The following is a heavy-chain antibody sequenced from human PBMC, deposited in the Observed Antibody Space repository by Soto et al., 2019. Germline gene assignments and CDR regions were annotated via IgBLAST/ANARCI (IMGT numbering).Heavy chain of an antibody. CDR1: GDTFASFG. Sequence: ASVKVSCKASGDTFASFGFSWVRQALGQGLEWLGWISAYNGNTHYAQKVRDRVTLTTDTSTNTAYTELRSLTSDDTAVYYCARDQESITDRILQYWGQGTRVTVSS. V-gene: IGHV1-18*01. CDR2: ISAYNGNT. CDR3: ARDQESITDRILQY. D-gene: IGHD3-10*01. J-gene: IGHJ4*02.